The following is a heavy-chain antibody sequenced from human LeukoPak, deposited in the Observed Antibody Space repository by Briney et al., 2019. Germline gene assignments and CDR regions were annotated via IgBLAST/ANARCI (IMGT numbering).Heavy chain of an antibody. J-gene: IGHJ6*04. V-gene: IGHV4-61*01. D-gene: IGHD3-10*02. CDR3: ASQPMFV. CDR1: GGSISSGSYY. CDR2: IFHTGST. Sequence: KPSETLSLTCAVSGGSISSGSYYWSWIRQPPGKGLEWIGYIFHTGSTNYNPSLKSRVTISVDTSKNQFSLRLRSVTASDTAVYYCASQPMFVWGKGTTVIVSS.